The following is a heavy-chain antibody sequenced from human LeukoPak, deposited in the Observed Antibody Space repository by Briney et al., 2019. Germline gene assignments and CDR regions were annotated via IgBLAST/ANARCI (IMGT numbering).Heavy chain of an antibody. V-gene: IGHV4-59*01. J-gene: IGHJ4*02. CDR1: GGSISSYY. CDR2: IYYSGST. D-gene: IGHD5-12*01. CDR3: ARGTEWLRAFDY. Sequence: SETLSLTCTVSGGSISSYYWSWIRQPPGKGLEWIGYIYYSGSTNYNPSLKSRVTISVDTSKNQFSLKLSSVTAADTAVYYCARGTEWLRAFDYWGRGTLVTVSS.